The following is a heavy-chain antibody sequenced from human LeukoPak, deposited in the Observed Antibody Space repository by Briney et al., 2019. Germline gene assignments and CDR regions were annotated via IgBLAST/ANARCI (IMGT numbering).Heavy chain of an antibody. V-gene: IGHV1-2*02. CDR3: ARDSIAVAVGWFDP. CDR2: INPNSGGT. CDR1: GYTFTGYY. D-gene: IGHD6-19*01. J-gene: IGHJ5*02. Sequence: ASVKVSCKASGYTFTGYYMHWVRQAPGQGLEWMGWINPNSGGTNYAQKFQGRVTMTRDTSISTAYMELSRLRSDDTAVYYCARDSIAVAVGWFDPWGQGTLVTVSS.